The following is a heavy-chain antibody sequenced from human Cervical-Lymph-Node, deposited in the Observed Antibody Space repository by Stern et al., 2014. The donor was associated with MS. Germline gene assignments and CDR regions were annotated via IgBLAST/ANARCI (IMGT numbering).Heavy chain of an antibody. J-gene: IGHJ6*02. D-gene: IGHD4-17*01. CDR1: GGTLSDYG. Sequence: QVQLVQSGAEVKKPGSSVKGSCKASGGTLSDYGISWVRQAPGQGLEWMGGIIPMFGTANYAQKFQGRVTLTADDSTNTAYMDLSSLTSDDTAVYYCARDGDSSMLGLDVWGQGTTVTVSS. CDR3: ARDGDSSMLGLDV. CDR2: IIPMFGTA. V-gene: IGHV1-69*01.